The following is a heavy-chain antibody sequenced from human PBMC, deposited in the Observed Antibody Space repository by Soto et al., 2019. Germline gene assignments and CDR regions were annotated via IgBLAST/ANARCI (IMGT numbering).Heavy chain of an antibody. V-gene: IGHV3-49*03. CDR1: GFTCGDYA. J-gene: IGHJ3*02. CDR3: TRDLSCSDNTCYSGSEI. D-gene: IGHD2-15*01. Sequence: EVQMVESGGGLVETGRSLRLSCATSGFTCGDYAMSWFRQAPGKGLEWVGFIRSKVHGGTTEYDTSVKGRFTISRDDSKSIAYLQMNSLKTEDTAVYYCTRDLSCSDNTCYSGSEIWGPGTMVTVSS. CDR2: IRSKVHGGTT.